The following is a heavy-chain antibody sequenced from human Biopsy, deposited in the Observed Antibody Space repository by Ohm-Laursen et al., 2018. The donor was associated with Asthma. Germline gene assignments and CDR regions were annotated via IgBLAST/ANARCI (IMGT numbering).Heavy chain of an antibody. Sequence: GTLSLTCAISGGSFTHYFWMWIRQPPGKGLEWIGEINYRRDTNYNPSLESRVSISVDTSTYHFSLRLNSVTAADTAVYYCVRGEEVAGTYFKDWDQGTLVTVSS. J-gene: IGHJ1*01. D-gene: IGHD6-19*01. CDR3: VRGEEVAGTYFKD. V-gene: IGHV4-34*01. CDR2: INYRRDT. CDR1: GGSFTHYF.